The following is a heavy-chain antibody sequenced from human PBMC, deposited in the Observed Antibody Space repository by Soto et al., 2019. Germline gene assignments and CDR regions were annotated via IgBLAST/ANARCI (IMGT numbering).Heavy chain of an antibody. CDR1: GGCISSRSYY. V-gene: IGHV4-39*01. CDR3: ARQLVVGATPGDFDY. Sequence: SETLSLTCTVSGGCISSRSYYWGWIRQPPGKGLEWIGSIYYSGSTYYNPSLKSRVTISVDTSKNQFSLKLSSVTAADTAVYYCARQLVVGATPGDFDYWGQGTLVTVSS. CDR2: IYYSGST. J-gene: IGHJ4*02. D-gene: IGHD1-26*01.